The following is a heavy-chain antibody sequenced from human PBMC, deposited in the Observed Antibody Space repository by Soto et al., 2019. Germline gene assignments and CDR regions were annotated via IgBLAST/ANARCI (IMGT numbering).Heavy chain of an antibody. CDR3: AKSTGLRFLEWSHDYYYYGMDV. J-gene: IGHJ6*02. V-gene: IGHV3-13*01. Sequence: GSLRLSCAASGFTFSSYDMHWVRQATGKGLEWVSAIGTAGDTYYPGSVKGRFTISRENAKNSLYLQMNSLRAEDTAVYYCAKSTGLRFLEWSHDYYYYGMDVWGQGTTVTVSS. CDR2: IGTAGDT. D-gene: IGHD3-3*01. CDR1: GFTFSSYD.